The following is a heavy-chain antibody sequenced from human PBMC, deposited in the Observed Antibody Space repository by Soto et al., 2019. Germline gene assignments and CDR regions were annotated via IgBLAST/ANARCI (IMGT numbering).Heavy chain of an antibody. D-gene: IGHD2-2*01. CDR1: GFAFNNYG. V-gene: IGHV3-21*01. CDR3: AREDSIIIPAVSDF. CDR2: ISKSDYT. J-gene: IGHJ4*02. Sequence: AGGSLRLSCTVSGFAFNNYGINWVRQAPGEGLEWVSSISKSDYTYYSDSVTGRFTISRDNAKNSVSLQMNTLRVEDTAVYYCAREDSIIIPAVSDFWGQGTLVTVSS.